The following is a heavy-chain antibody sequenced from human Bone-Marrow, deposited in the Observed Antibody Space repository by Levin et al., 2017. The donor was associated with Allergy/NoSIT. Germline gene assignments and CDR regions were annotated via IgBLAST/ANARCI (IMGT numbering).Heavy chain of an antibody. V-gene: IGHV1-46*03. CDR1: GYSFTNYY. CDR2: IDPSGGTT. Sequence: GESLKISCKASGYSFTNYYLHWVRQAPGQGLEWMGVIDPSGGTTRYAEKFLGRVSMTRDTSTSTVYMELSGLKSEDTAIYYCTRKYDNYLFDYWGQGTLVTVSS. J-gene: IGHJ4*02. D-gene: IGHD3-9*01. CDR3: TRKYDNYLFDY.